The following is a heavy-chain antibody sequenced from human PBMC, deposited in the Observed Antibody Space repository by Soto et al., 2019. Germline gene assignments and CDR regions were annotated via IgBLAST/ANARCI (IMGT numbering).Heavy chain of an antibody. V-gene: IGHV4-59*01. D-gene: IGHD2-21*02. Sequence: SETLSLTCTVSGGSISSYYWSWIRQPTGKGLEWIGYIYYSGSTNYNPSLKSRVTISVDTSKNQFSLKLSSVTAADTAVYYCARVVDGDTLGGYYYYYMDVWGKGTTVTVSS. J-gene: IGHJ6*03. CDR3: ARVVDGDTLGGYYYYYMDV. CDR2: IYYSGST. CDR1: GGSISSYY.